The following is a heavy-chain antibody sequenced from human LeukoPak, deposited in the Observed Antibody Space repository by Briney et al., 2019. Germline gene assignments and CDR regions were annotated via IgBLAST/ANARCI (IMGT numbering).Heavy chain of an antibody. J-gene: IGHJ4*02. V-gene: IGHV3-53*01. CDR2: IYTGGDT. D-gene: IGHD5-18*01. CDR3: ARERRGYSLGFDY. CDR1: GFTVSSNY. Sequence: GGSLRLSCAASGFTVSSNYMSWVRQAPGKGLEWVSVIYTGGDTYYPDSVKGRFTISRDNSKNTLYLQMNSLRAEDTAVYYCARERRGYSLGFDYWGQGTLVTVSS.